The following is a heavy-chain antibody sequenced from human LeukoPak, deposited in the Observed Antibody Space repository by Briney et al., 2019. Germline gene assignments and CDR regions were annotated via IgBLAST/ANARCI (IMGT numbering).Heavy chain of an antibody. CDR3: ARGTAGYHSSYFDY. Sequence: GGSLRLSCAASGFTFGTYWMIWVRQPPGGGLEWVANINQGGSDSRYVDSVKGRFTISGDNAENTLYLQMNSLRAEDTAVYYCARGTAGYHSSYFDYWGQGTLVTVSS. J-gene: IGHJ4*02. V-gene: IGHV3-7*01. CDR2: INQGGSDS. D-gene: IGHD3-16*02. CDR1: GFTFGTYW.